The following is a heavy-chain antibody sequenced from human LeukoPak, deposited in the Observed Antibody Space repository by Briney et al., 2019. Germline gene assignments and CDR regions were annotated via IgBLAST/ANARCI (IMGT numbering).Heavy chain of an antibody. CDR1: GFTFSSYA. CDR3: AKESPYYDFWSGYTPGPTDY. Sequence: GGSLRLSCAASGFTFSSYAMSWVRQAPGKGLEWVSAISGSGGSTYYADSGKGRFTISRDNSKNTLYLQMNSLRAEDTAVYYCAKESPYYDFWSGYTPGPTDYWGQGTLVTVSS. CDR2: ISGSGGST. J-gene: IGHJ4*02. V-gene: IGHV3-23*01. D-gene: IGHD3-3*01.